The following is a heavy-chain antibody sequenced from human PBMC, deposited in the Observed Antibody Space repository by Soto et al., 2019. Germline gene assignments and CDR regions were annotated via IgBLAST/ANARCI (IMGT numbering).Heavy chain of an antibody. CDR1: GFTFSSYW. CDR2: IYSDGSRT. Sequence: EVQLVESGGGLVQPGGSLRLFCAASGFTFSSYWMHCVRQAPGKGLVWVSRIYSDGSRTSYADSVKGRFTISRDNAKNTLYLQMDSLSPEDTAVYYCARGAGGYYYMDVWGKGTTVTVSS. D-gene: IGHD3-10*01. J-gene: IGHJ6*03. CDR3: ARGAGGYYYMDV. V-gene: IGHV3-74*01.